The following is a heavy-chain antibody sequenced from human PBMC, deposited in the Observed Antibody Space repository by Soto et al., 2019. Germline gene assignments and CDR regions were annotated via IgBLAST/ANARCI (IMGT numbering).Heavy chain of an antibody. V-gene: IGHV3-15*01. D-gene: IGHD6-13*01. Sequence: GGSLRLSCAASGFTFSNAWMSWVRQAPGKGLEWVGRIKSKTDGGTTDYAAPVKGRFTISRDDSKNTLYLQMNSLKTEDTAVYYCTTDLSTQSIAAADLDVWGKGTTVTVSS. CDR1: GFTFSNAW. J-gene: IGHJ6*04. CDR2: IKSKTDGGTT. CDR3: TTDLSTQSIAAADLDV.